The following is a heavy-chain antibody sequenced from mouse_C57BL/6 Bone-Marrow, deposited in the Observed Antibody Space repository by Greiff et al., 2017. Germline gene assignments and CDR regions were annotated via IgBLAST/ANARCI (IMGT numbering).Heavy chain of an antibody. V-gene: IGHV5-17*01. Sequence: EVQVVESGGGLVKPGGSLKLSCAASGFTFSDYGMHWVPQAPEKGLEWVAYISSGSSTNYYADTVKGRFTISRDNAQNTLFLQMTSLRSEDTAMYYCARGGSSGYFDDWGTGTTVTVSS. CDR3: ARGGSSGYFDD. D-gene: IGHD1-3*01. J-gene: IGHJ1*03. CDR2: ISSGSSTN. CDR1: GFTFSDYG.